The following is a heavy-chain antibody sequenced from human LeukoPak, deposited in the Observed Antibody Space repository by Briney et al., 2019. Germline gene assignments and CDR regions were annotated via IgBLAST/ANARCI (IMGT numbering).Heavy chain of an antibody. CDR1: GDSVSSNSAA. J-gene: IGHJ5*02. CDR3: ARSYRIAVASNWFDP. V-gene: IGHV6-1*01. Sequence: SQTLSLTCAISGDSVSSNSAAWNWIRQSPSRGLEWLGRTYYRSKWYNDCAVSVKSRITINPDTSKNQFSLQLNSVTPEDTAVYYCARSYRIAVASNWFDPWGQGTLVTVSS. D-gene: IGHD6-19*01. CDR2: TYYRSKWYN.